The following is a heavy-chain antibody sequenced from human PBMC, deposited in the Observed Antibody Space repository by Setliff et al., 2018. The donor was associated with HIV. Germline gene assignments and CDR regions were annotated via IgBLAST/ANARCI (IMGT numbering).Heavy chain of an antibody. V-gene: IGHV1-2*02. D-gene: IGHD6-19*01. Sequence: ASVKVSCKASGYTFTGYYMHWVRQAPGQGLEWMGWINPNSGGTTYAQKFQGRVTMTRDTYISTAYMELSRLRSDDTAVYYCATAGIAVAGFHWYFDLWGRGTLVTVSS. CDR1: GYTFTGYY. CDR3: ATAGIAVAGFHWYFDL. CDR2: INPNSGGT. J-gene: IGHJ2*01.